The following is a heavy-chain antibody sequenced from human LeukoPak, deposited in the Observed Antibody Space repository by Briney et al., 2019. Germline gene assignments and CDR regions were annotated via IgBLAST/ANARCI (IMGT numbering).Heavy chain of an antibody. V-gene: IGHV3-23*01. CDR3: AKGNSGWYDY. D-gene: IGHD6-19*01. CDR2: IRMSGGST. Sequence: GGSLRLSCAASGFTFSSYAMSWVRQAPGKGLEWVSRIRMSGGSTYYADSVKGRFTISRDNSKNTLYMQMNSLRAEDTAVYYCAKGNSGWYDYWGQGTLVTVSS. J-gene: IGHJ4*02. CDR1: GFTFSSYA.